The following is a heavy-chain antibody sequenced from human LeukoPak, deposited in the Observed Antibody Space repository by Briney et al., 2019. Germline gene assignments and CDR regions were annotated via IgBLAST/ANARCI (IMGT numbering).Heavy chain of an antibody. J-gene: IGHJ4*02. V-gene: IGHV3-30*04. CDR1: GFTFSSYA. Sequence: GSLRLSCAASGFTFSSYAMHWVRQAPGKGLEWVAVISYDGSNKYYADSVKGRFTISRDNSKNTLYLQMNSLRAEDTAVYYCAKDFIVLLWFGEFAALDYWGQGTLVTVSS. D-gene: IGHD3-10*01. CDR2: ISYDGSNK. CDR3: AKDFIVLLWFGEFAALDY.